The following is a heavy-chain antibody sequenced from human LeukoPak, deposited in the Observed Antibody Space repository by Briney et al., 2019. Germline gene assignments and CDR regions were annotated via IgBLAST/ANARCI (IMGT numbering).Heavy chain of an antibody. CDR1: GFTFSNYG. J-gene: IGHJ4*02. V-gene: IGHV3-30*03. CDR2: TSYDETNK. CDR3: ARQGGSTASCFDY. D-gene: IGHD2-8*02. Sequence: GGSLRLSCGASGFTFSNYGMHWVRQAPGKGLEWVAVTSYDETNKYYADSVKGRFTISRDNSKNTVYLQMDSLRSEDTAVYYCARQGGSTASCFDYWGQGTLVTVSS.